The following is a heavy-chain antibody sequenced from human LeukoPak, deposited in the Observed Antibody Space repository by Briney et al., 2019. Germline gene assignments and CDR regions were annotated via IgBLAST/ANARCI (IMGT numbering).Heavy chain of an antibody. D-gene: IGHD7-27*01. CDR2: ISSSSSYI. Sequence: GGSLRLSCAASGFTFSSYSMNWVRQAPGKWLEWVSSISSSSSYIYYADSVKGRFTISTDNAENSLYLQMNSLRTEDTAVYYCARDHRWGFDYWGRGTLVTVSS. CDR3: ARDHRWGFDY. J-gene: IGHJ4*02. CDR1: GFTFSSYS. V-gene: IGHV3-21*01.